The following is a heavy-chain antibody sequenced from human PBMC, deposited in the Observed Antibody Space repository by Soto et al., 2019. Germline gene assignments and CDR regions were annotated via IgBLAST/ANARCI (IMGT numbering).Heavy chain of an antibody. D-gene: IGHD4-17*01. J-gene: IGHJ6*02. CDR3: AKTRDDYGDKRPSYYYYGMDV. Sequence: PSETLSLTCTVSGGSSSSSSYYWGWIRQPPGKGLEWIGSIYYSGSTYYNPSLKSRVTISVDTSKNQFSLKLSSVTAADTAVYYCAKTRDDYGDKRPSYYYYGMDVWGQGTTVTVSS. CDR2: IYYSGST. V-gene: IGHV4-39*01. CDR1: GGSSSSSSYY.